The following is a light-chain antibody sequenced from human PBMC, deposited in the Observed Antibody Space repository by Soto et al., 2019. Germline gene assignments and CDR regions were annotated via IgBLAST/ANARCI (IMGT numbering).Light chain of an antibody. CDR1: QSVSSSY. CDR3: QQRSNWPLT. CDR2: GAS. V-gene: IGKV3D-20*02. J-gene: IGKJ4*01. Sequence: EIVLTQSPGTLSLSPGERATLSCRASQSVSSSYLAWYQQKPGQAPRLLIYGASSRATGIPDRFSGSGSGRDFTLTISGLEPEDFAVYYCQQRSNWPLTFGGGTKVDIK.